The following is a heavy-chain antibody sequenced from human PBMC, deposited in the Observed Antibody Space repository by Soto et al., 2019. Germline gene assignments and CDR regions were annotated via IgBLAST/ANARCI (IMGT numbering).Heavy chain of an antibody. V-gene: IGHV1-69*12. CDR3: ATNFEGVAVAGAEYFQH. CDR2: IIPIFGTA. J-gene: IGHJ1*01. D-gene: IGHD6-19*01. Sequence: QVQLVQSGAEVKKPGSSVKVSCKASGGTFSSYAISWVRQAPGQGLEWMGGIIPIFGTANYAQKFQGRVTITAXXSXSXXYMELSSLRSEDTAVYYCATNFEGVAVAGAEYFQHWGQGTLVTVSS. CDR1: GGTFSSYA.